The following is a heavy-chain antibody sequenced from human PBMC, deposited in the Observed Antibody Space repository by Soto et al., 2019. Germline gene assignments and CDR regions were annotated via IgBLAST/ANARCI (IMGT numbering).Heavy chain of an antibody. D-gene: IGHD2-15*01. CDR3: AKGLQSPGG. J-gene: IGHJ4*02. V-gene: IGHV3-23*01. Sequence: EEQLLESGGGLVQPGGSLRISCAASGFPFSSYGMTWVRQAPGKGLEWVSSISGSGDGTYYGDSVKGRFTISRENSKNTLYLQMNSLSAEDTAVYYCAKGLQSPGGWGQGTLVTVSS. CDR1: GFPFSSYG. CDR2: ISGSGDGT.